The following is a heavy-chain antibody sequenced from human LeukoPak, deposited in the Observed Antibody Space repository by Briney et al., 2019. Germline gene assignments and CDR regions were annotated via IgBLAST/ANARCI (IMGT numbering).Heavy chain of an antibody. J-gene: IGHJ4*02. CDR1: GFTFSSYA. D-gene: IGHD6-6*01. CDR3: VRGHSSSSNYFDY. Sequence: GGSLRLSCSASGFTFSSYAMRWVRRAPGKGLEYLSGISGDGGSTNYEDSVKGRFTISRDNSKNSLYLQMSSLRAEDTAVYYCVRGHSSSSNYFDYWGQGSLVTVSS. CDR2: ISGDGGST. V-gene: IGHV3-64D*09.